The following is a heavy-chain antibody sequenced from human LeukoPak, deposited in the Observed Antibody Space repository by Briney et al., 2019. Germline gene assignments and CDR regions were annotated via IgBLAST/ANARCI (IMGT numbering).Heavy chain of an antibody. Sequence: PGGSLRLSCAASGFTFSDYYMSWIRQAPGRGLEWVSYISSSGSTIYYADSVKGRFTISRDNAKNSLYLQMNSLRAEDTAVYYCAREISDPPPAPSNWFDPWGQGTLVTVSS. J-gene: IGHJ5*02. V-gene: IGHV3-11*01. CDR2: ISSSGSTI. CDR3: AREISDPPPAPSNWFDP. CDR1: GFTFSDYY.